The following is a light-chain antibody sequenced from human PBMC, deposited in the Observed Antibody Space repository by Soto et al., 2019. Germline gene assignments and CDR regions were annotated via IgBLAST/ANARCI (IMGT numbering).Light chain of an antibody. CDR1: SSDVGGYNY. J-gene: IGLJ2*01. Sequence: QSVLTQPASVSGSPGQSITISCTGTSSDVGGYNYVSWYQQHPGKAPKLMIYEVSNRPSRVSNRFSGSKSGNTASLTISGLQAEDEADYYCSSYTSSSNVVFGGGTKLTVL. CDR3: SSYTSSSNVV. V-gene: IGLV2-14*01. CDR2: EVS.